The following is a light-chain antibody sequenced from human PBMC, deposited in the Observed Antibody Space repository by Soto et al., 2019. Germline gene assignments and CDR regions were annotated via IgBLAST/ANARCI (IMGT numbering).Light chain of an antibody. CDR1: SGHSSYI. J-gene: IGLJ3*02. V-gene: IGLV4-60*02. CDR2: LEGSGSY. Sequence: QTVVTQSSSASASLGSSVKLTCTLSSGHSSYIIAWHQQQPGKAPPYLMKLEGSGSYNKGSGVPDRFSGSSSGADRYLTISNLQFEDEADYYCETWDSNTHTVFGGGTKVTVL. CDR3: ETWDSNTHTV.